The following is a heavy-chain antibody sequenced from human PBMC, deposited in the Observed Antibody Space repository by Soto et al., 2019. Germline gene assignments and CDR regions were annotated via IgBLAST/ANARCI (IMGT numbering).Heavy chain of an antibody. V-gene: IGHV3-33*01. J-gene: IGHJ4*02. CDR2: IWNDGSNE. CDR1: GFSFISYG. CDR3: ARDRTDSGGCSEY. D-gene: IGHD2-15*01. Sequence: PGGSLRLSCKASGFSFISYGMHWIRQAPGKGLEWLAIIWNDGSNEYYADSVKGRFTISRDNSKNTLYLQLNNLRAEDTAVYFCARDRTDSGGCSEYWGQGTLVTVSS.